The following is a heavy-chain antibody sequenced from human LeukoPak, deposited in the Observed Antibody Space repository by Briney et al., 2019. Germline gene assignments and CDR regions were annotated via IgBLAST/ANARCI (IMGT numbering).Heavy chain of an antibody. Sequence: GGSLRLSCAASGFTFSSYSMNWVRQAPGKGLEWVSYISSSSSTIYYADSVKGRFTISRDNAKNSLYLQMNSLRAEDTAVYYCTRDHRLEQQLSVYYYYYMDVWGKGTTVTVSS. CDR2: ISSSSSTI. V-gene: IGHV3-48*01. CDR3: TRDHRLEQQLSVYYYYYMDV. CDR1: GFTFSSYS. D-gene: IGHD6-13*01. J-gene: IGHJ6*03.